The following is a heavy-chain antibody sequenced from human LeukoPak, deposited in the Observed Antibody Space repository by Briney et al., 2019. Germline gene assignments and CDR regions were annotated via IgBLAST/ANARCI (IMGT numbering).Heavy chain of an antibody. J-gene: IGHJ4*02. V-gene: IGHV4-30-4*01. CDR1: GGSISSGDYY. CDR2: IYYSGST. CDR3: ARDGGSHYGDQYYFDY. D-gene: IGHD4-17*01. Sequence: KPSETLFLTCTVSGGSISSGDYYWSWIRQPPGKGLEWIGYIYYSGSTYYNPSLKSRVTISADTSKNQFSLKLSSVTAADTAVYYCARDGGSHYGDQYYFDYWGQGTLVTVSS.